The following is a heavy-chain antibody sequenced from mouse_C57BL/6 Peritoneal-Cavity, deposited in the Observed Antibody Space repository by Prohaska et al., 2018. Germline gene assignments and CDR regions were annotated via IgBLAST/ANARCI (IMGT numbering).Heavy chain of an antibody. D-gene: IGHD6-5*01. CDR3: ARYPIRYFDV. V-gene: IGHV1-22*01. Sequence: HGKSHEWKGYINPNNGGTSYNQKFKGKATLTVNKSSSTAYMELRSLTSEDSAVHYCARYPIRYFDVWGTGTTITVSS. J-gene: IGHJ1*03. CDR2: INPNNGGT.